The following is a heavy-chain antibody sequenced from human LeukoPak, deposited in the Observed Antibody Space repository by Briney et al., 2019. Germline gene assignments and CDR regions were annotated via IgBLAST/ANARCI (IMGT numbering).Heavy chain of an antibody. V-gene: IGHV1-8*03. CDR1: GYTFTSYD. Sequence: GASVKVSCKASGYTFTSYDINWVRQATGQGLEWMGWMNPNSGNTGYAQKFQGRVTVTRDTSISTAYMELSSLRSEDTAVYYCARDLYSSGRGDTFQHWGQGTLVTVSS. J-gene: IGHJ1*01. D-gene: IGHD6-19*01. CDR2: MNPNSGNT. CDR3: ARDLYSSGRGDTFQH.